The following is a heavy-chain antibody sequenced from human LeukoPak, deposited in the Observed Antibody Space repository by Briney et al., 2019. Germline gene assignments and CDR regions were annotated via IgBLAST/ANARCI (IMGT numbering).Heavy chain of an antibody. Sequence: SETLSLTCTVSGGSISGNYYWTWFRQPAGRRLEWIGRFYTGGSTNYNPSLKSRVTISVDTSKNQFSLKLSSVTAADTAVYYCARETSQKGAHYMDVWGKGTTVTISS. V-gene: IGHV4-4*07. CDR3: ARETSQKGAHYMDV. CDR1: GGSISGNYY. CDR2: FYTGGST. J-gene: IGHJ6*03. D-gene: IGHD3-16*01.